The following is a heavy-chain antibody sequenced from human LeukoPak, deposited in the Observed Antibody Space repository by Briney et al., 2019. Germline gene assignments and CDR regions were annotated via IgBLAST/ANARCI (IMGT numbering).Heavy chain of an antibody. Sequence: GGSLRLSCAASGFTFSSYGVHWVRQAPGKGLEWVAVISYDGSNKYYADSVKGRFTISRDNSKNTLYLQMNSLRAEDTAVYYCAKGPLRRDGWHFDYWGQGTLVTVSS. D-gene: IGHD5-24*01. CDR1: GFTFSSYG. J-gene: IGHJ4*02. V-gene: IGHV3-30*18. CDR3: AKGPLRRDGWHFDY. CDR2: ISYDGSNK.